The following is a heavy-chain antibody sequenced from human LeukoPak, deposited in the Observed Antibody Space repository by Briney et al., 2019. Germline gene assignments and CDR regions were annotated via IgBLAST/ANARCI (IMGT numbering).Heavy chain of an antibody. CDR2: ISSSGTTT. D-gene: IGHD3-22*01. CDR1: GFTFSDYY. CDR3: ARDSGYEIDY. V-gene: IGHV3-11*01. Sequence: PGGSLRLSCAASGFTFSDYYMNWIRQAPGKGLEWVSYISSSGTTTYYADSVKGRFTISRDNAKNSLYLQMNSLRAEDTAVYYCARDSGYEIDYWGQGTLVTVSS. J-gene: IGHJ4*02.